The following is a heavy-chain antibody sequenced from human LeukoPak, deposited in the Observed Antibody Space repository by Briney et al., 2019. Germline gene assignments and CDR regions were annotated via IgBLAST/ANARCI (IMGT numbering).Heavy chain of an antibody. V-gene: IGHV3-30*18. Sequence: PGRSLRLSCAASGFTFSSYGMHWVRQAPGKGLEWVAVISYDGSNKYYADSVKGRFTISRDNSKNTLYLQMNSLRAEDTAVYYCAKVPYYGSGSYYARGMDVWGQGTTVTVSS. CDR1: GFTFSSYG. CDR3: AKVPYYGSGSYYARGMDV. CDR2: ISYDGSNK. J-gene: IGHJ6*02. D-gene: IGHD3-10*01.